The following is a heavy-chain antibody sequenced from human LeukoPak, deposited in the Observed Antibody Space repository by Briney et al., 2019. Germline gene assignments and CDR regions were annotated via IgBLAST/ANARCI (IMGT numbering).Heavy chain of an antibody. Sequence: SETLSLTCTVSGGSVSSGSYYWSWIRQPPGKGLEWIGYIYYSGSTNYNPSLKSRVTISVDTSKNQFSLKLSSVTAADTAVYYCARGRRYYDILTGDYYYYGMDVWGQGTTVTVPS. J-gene: IGHJ6*02. CDR1: GGSVSSGSYY. V-gene: IGHV4-61*01. CDR3: ARGRRYYDILTGDYYYYGMDV. CDR2: IYYSGST. D-gene: IGHD3-9*01.